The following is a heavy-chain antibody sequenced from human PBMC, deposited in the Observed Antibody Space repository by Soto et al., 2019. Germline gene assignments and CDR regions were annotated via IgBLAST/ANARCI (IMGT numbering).Heavy chain of an antibody. CDR1: GFTFSSYA. J-gene: IGHJ6*03. D-gene: IGHD4-4*01. CDR2: LSDSGDST. CDR3: AKYRNSKSYYYYYMDV. Sequence: GGSLRLSCAASGFTFSSYAMSWVRQAPGKGLEWVSALSDSGDSTYYAESVKSRFTISRDNSKNTLYLQMNSLRAEDTAVYYCAKYRNSKSYYYYYMDVWGKGTTVTVSS. V-gene: IGHV3-23*01.